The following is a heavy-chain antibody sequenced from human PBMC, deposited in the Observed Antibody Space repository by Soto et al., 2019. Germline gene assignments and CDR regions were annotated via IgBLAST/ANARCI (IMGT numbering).Heavy chain of an antibody. Sequence: EVQLLESGGDLVQPGRSLRLSCAASGFTFSSYAMSWVRQAPGKGLEWVSGISASGGSTYYVDSVKGRLTISRDNSKNTLYLQMNSLRAEDTAVYYCALIGQQLIGTKLRDCWGQGTLVAVSS. J-gene: IGHJ4*02. D-gene: IGHD6-13*01. CDR3: ALIGQQLIGTKLRDC. CDR1: GFTFSSYA. CDR2: ISASGGST. V-gene: IGHV3-23*01.